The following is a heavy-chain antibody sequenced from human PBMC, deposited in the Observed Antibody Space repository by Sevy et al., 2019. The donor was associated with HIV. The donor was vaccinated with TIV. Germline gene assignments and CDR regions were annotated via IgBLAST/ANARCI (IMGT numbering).Heavy chain of an antibody. CDR1: GYSISSAYS. V-gene: IGHV4-38-2*02. D-gene: IGHD3-9*01. J-gene: IGHJ3*01. Sequence: SETLSLTCTVSGYSISSAYSWGWIRQPPGKGLEWIANIYHDGSTYYNPSLNSRVTISIDTSKNQFSLKLSSVTAADTAVYYCSSFGRLIIINDDTFEVWGQGTMVTVSS. CDR3: SSFGRLIIINDDTFEV. CDR2: IYHDGST.